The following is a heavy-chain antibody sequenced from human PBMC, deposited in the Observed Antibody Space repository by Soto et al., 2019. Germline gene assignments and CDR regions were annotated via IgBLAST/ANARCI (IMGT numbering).Heavy chain of an antibody. Sequence: GASVKVSCKASGYTFTGYYMHWVRQAPGQGLEWMGWIDPNSGGTNYAQKFQGRVTMTRDTSISTAYMELSRLRSDDTAVYYCARDLNGNEQYCSSTSCYIYYYYGMDVWGQGTTVTVSS. CDR3: ARDLNGNEQYCSSTSCYIYYYYGMDV. CDR2: IDPNSGGT. V-gene: IGHV1-2*02. J-gene: IGHJ6*02. D-gene: IGHD2-2*02. CDR1: GYTFTGYY.